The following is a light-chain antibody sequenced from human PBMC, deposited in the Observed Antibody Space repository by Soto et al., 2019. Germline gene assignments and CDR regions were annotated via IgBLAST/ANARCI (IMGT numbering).Light chain of an antibody. CDR3: QLFGFPLST. V-gene: IGKV3-20*01. CDR2: GAS. CDR1: QSVGSSY. Sequence: EMALTQSPGTLSLSPGERPTLSCRASQSVGSSYLAWYQQKPGQAPRLLFFGASRRASGIPDRFSGSGSGTYFTITISRLEPEDFSVYYCQLFGFPLSTFGQGTQLEIK. J-gene: IGKJ5*01.